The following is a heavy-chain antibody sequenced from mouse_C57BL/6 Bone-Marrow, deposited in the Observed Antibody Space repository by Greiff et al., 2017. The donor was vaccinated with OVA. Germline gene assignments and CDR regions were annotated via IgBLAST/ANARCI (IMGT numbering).Heavy chain of an antibody. V-gene: IGHV1-55*01. D-gene: IGHD1-1*01. CDR3: AKSNYYGLYWYFDV. Sequence: VQLQQPGAELVKPGASVKMSCKASGYTFTSYWITWVKQRPGQGLEWIGDIYPGSGSTNYNEKFKSKATLTVDTSSSTAYMQLSSLTSEDSAVYYCAKSNYYGLYWYFDVWGTGTTVTVSS. CDR1: GYTFTSYW. J-gene: IGHJ1*03. CDR2: IYPGSGST.